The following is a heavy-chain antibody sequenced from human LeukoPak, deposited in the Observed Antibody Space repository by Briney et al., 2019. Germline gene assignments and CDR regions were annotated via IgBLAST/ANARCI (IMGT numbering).Heavy chain of an antibody. CDR3: ARGPGWTTVTRPFDN. V-gene: IGHV4-34*01. D-gene: IGHD4-17*01. CDR2: INQSGST. CDR1: GGPFSTYY. J-gene: IGHJ4*02. Sequence: PLETLSLTCAVYGGPFSTYYWNWIRQSPGMGLEWIGEINQSGSTNYNPSLKSRVTISIDPSKAQFSLKLSSVTAADTAVYYCARGPGWTTVTRPFDNWGRGTLVTVSS.